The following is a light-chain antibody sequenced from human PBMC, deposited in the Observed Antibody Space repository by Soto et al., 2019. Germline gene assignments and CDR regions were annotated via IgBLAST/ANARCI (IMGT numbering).Light chain of an antibody. CDR2: DAS. CDR1: QSVSNF. V-gene: IGKV3D-15*01. CDR3: QQYNDWPPIT. J-gene: IGKJ5*01. Sequence: EIVLTQSPATLSLSPGERATLSCRASQSVSNFLAWFQQKPGRAPRLLIYDASSRATGIPAGFSGGGSGAEFTLTISSLQSEDFAVYYCQQYNDWPPITFGQGTRLEIK.